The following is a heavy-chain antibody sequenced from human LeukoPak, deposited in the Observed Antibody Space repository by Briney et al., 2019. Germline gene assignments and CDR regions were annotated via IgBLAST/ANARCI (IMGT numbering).Heavy chain of an antibody. CDR3: ARERDDFWSGYYPNDY. Sequence: SETLSLTCTVSGGSISSGSYYWSWIRQPAGKGLEWIGRIYTSGSTNYNPSLKSRVTISVDTSKNQFSPKLSSVTAADTAVYYCARERDDFWSGYYPNDYWGQGTLVTVSS. J-gene: IGHJ4*02. CDR1: GGSISSGSYY. V-gene: IGHV4-61*02. D-gene: IGHD3-3*01. CDR2: IYTSGST.